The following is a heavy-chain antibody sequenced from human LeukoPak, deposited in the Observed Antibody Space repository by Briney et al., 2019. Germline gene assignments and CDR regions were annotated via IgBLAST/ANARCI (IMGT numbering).Heavy chain of an antibody. V-gene: IGHV1-69*06. CDR3: ARDREYYGSGSYYTDYYYYMDV. CDR2: IIPIFGTA. D-gene: IGHD3-10*01. J-gene: IGHJ6*03. CDR1: GGTFSSYA. Sequence: SVKVSCKASGGTFSSYAISWVRQAPGQGLEWMGGIIPIFGTANYAQKFQGRVTITADKSTSTAYMELSRLRSDDTAVYYCARDREYYGSGSYYTDYYYYMDVWGKGTTVTISS.